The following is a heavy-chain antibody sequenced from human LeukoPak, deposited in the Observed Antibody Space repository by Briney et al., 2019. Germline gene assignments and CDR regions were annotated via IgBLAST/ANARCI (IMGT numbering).Heavy chain of an antibody. Sequence: SQTLSLTCTVSGGSISSGGYYWSWIRQHPGKGLEWIGYIYYSGSTHYNPSLKSRVTISVDTSKNQFSLKLSSVTAADTAVYYCARENGGSYYPNWFDPWGQGTLVTVSS. CDR3: ARENGGSYYPNWFDP. D-gene: IGHD1-26*01. CDR2: IYYSGST. J-gene: IGHJ5*02. V-gene: IGHV4-31*03. CDR1: GGSISSGGYY.